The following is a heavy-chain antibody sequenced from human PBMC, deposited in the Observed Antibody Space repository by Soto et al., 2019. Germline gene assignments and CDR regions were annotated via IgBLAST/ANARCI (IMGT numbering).Heavy chain of an antibody. CDR1: GYTFTSYG. CDR3: GTSPCCVYFCSGHQQYYFDF. V-gene: IGHV1-18*01. D-gene: IGHD3-3*01. J-gene: IGHJ4*02. Sequence: ASVKVSCKASGYTFTSYGISWVRQAPGQGLEWMGWVSAYNGNTNYAQKLQGRVTMTTDTSTSTAYMELRSLRSDDTAVYYCGTSPCCVYFCSGHQQYYFDFWGQGTLVTVSS. CDR2: VSAYNGNT.